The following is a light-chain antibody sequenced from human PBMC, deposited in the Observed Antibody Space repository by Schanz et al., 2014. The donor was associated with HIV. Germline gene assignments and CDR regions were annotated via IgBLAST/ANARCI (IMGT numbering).Light chain of an antibody. J-gene: IGLJ1*01. V-gene: IGLV2-14*03. CDR3: SSYTSSSTLDV. CDR1: SSDVGGYNY. CDR2: DVS. Sequence: QSALTQPASVSGSPGQSITISCTGTSSDVGGYNYVSWYQQHPGKAPKLMIYDVSVRPSGVPDRFSGSKSGNTASLTISGLQAEDEADYYCSSYTSSSTLDVFGTGTK.